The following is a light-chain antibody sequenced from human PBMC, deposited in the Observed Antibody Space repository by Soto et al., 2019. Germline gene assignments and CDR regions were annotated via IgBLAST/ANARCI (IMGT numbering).Light chain of an antibody. CDR3: QQYGSSPLIS. Sequence: EIVMTQSPATLSVSPGESATLSCRASQSVSNNLTWYQQKPGQPPRLLIYGASTRATGVPGRFSGSGSGTEFTLTISSLQSEDFAVYYCQQYGSSPLISFGQGTRLEI. J-gene: IGKJ5*01. CDR1: QSVSNN. CDR2: GAS. V-gene: IGKV3-15*01.